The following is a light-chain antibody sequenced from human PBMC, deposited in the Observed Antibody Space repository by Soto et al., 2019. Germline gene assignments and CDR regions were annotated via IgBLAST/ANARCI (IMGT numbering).Light chain of an antibody. CDR1: SSDVGGYNY. Sequence: QSALTQPASVSGSPGQSITISCTGTSSDVGGYNYVSWYQQHPGKAPKLIIYEVSNRPSGVSNRFSGSRSDNTASLTISGLQDEDEAYYSCSSYTSSNTYVFGTGTKVTVL. J-gene: IGLJ1*01. V-gene: IGLV2-14*01. CDR3: SSYTSSNTYV. CDR2: EVS.